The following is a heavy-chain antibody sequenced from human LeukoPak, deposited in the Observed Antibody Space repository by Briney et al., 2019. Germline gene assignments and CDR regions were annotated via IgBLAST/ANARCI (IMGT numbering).Heavy chain of an antibody. CDR2: IYSGGST. Sequence: GGSLRLSCAASGFTVSSNYMSWVRQAPGKGLEWVSVIYSGGSTYYADSVKDRFTISRDNSKNTLYLQMNSLRAEDTAVYYCAREDSSGSYYFDYWGQGTLVTVSS. V-gene: IGHV3-66*01. CDR3: AREDSSGSYYFDY. CDR1: GFTVSSNY. D-gene: IGHD6-19*01. J-gene: IGHJ4*02.